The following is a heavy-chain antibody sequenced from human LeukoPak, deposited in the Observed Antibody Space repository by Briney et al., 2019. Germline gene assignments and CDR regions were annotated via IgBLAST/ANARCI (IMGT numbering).Heavy chain of an antibody. CDR2: ISGSGGST. J-gene: IGHJ6*02. Sequence: PGGSLRLSCAASGFTFSSYAMSWVRQAPGKGLEWVSGISGSGGSTYYADSVKGRFTISRDNSKNTLYLQMNSLRAEDTAVYYCAKDQIAAHLNGMDVWGQGTTVTVSS. CDR1: GFTFSSYA. V-gene: IGHV3-23*01. CDR3: AKDQIAAHLNGMDV. D-gene: IGHD6-13*01.